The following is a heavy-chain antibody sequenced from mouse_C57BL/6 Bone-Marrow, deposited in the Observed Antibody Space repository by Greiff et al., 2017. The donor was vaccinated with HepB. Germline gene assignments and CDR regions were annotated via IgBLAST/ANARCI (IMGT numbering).Heavy chain of an antibody. CDR2: ISNLAYSI. J-gene: IGHJ1*03. D-gene: IGHD1-1*01. CDR3: ARKGDYYGSYYGYFDV. CDR1: GFTFSDYG. Sequence: EVHVVESGGGLVQPGGSLKLSCAASGFTFSDYGMEWVRQAPRKGPEWVALISNLAYSIYYAETVTGRFTIAREKAENTRYMEVSSLRSEDTAMYYCARKGDYYGSYYGYFDVWGTGTTVTVSS. V-gene: IGHV5-15*01.